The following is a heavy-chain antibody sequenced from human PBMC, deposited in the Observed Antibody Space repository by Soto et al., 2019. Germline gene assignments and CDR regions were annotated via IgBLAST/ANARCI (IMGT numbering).Heavy chain of an antibody. CDR3: ARDTYSSSWGLDF. CDR2: ISASGSYI. CDR1: GFTFSNYD. J-gene: IGHJ4*02. V-gene: IGHV3-21*01. D-gene: IGHD6-13*01. Sequence: EVQLVESGGGLVKPGGSLRLSCAASGFTFSNYDMNWVRQAPGKGLEWVSSISASGSYIYYADSVRGRFTISRDNAKNSLYLQMNSLRGDVTGVYYCARDTYSSSWGLDFWGQGALVTVSS.